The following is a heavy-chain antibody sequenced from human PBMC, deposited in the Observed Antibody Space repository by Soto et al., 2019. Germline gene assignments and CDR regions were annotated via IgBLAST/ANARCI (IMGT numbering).Heavy chain of an antibody. CDR3: AKDSGQYASGWDY. D-gene: IGHD6-19*01. V-gene: IGHV3-23*01. CDR1: GFTFSGYA. Sequence: EVQLLESGGGLVQPGGSLRLSCAASGFTFSGYAMSWIRQAPGKGLEWVSAIGVSGGSTFYADSVKGRFTISRDNSNSTLYLQMNSLRAEDTAVYYCAKDSGQYASGWDYWGQGSLVTVSS. J-gene: IGHJ4*02. CDR2: IGVSGGST.